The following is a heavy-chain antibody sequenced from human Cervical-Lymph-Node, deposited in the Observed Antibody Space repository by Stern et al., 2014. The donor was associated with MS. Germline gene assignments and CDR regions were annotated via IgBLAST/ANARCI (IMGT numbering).Heavy chain of an antibody. CDR3: ARPGDDTAKYGLDV. CDR1: GYSFATYW. J-gene: IGHJ6*02. Sequence: VQLVESGAELKKPAESLKISCKGSGYSFATYWIGWVRQMPGKGLEWKGIIYPGDSDTRYSPSFQGQVTISADKSISTAFLHWSSLKASDTAMYYCARPGDDTAKYGLDVWGQGTTVTVSS. V-gene: IGHV5-51*03. CDR2: IYPGDSDT. D-gene: IGHD5-18*01.